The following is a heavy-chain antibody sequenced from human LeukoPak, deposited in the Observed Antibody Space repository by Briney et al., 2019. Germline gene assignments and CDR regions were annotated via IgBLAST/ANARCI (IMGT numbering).Heavy chain of an antibody. D-gene: IGHD3-10*02. CDR1: RFTFRNYA. V-gene: IGHV3-48*03. Sequence: GGSLRLSCAASRFTFRNYAMNWVRQAPGKGLEWVSYISSSGSTIYYADSVKGRFTISRDNAKNSLYLQMNSLRAEDTAVYYCAELGITMIGGVWGKGTTVTISS. CDR3: AELGITMIGGV. J-gene: IGHJ6*04. CDR2: ISSSGSTI.